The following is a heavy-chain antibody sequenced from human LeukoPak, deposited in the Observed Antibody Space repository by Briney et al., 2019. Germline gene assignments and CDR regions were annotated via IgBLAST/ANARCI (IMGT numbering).Heavy chain of an antibody. V-gene: IGHV4-38-2*01. Sequence: PSETLSLTCAVSGYSISSGYYWGWIRQPPGKGLEWIGSIYHSGSTYYNLSLKSLVTISVDTSKNQFSLTLSSVTAADTAVYYCASLIAPIYCSSTSCHTGHAFDIWGQGTMVTVSS. CDR2: IYHSGST. J-gene: IGHJ3*02. D-gene: IGHD2-2*02. CDR1: GYSISSGYY. CDR3: ASLIAPIYCSSTSCHTGHAFDI.